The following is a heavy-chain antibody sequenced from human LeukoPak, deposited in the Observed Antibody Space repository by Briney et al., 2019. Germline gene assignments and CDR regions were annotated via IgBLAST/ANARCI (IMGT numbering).Heavy chain of an antibody. CDR3: ARDCSGSSCYWIH. D-gene: IGHD2-15*01. J-gene: IGHJ4*02. CDR2: ISPYNGNT. CDR1: GYTXSIYG. Sequence: ASVKVSCTPSGYTXSIYGTSWVRQAPGHGLEWLGYISPYNGNTNYAQKVQGRITMTTETSTSTAYMEMRSLRSDDTAVYYCARDCSGSSCYWIHWGQGTLVTVSS. V-gene: IGHV1-18*01.